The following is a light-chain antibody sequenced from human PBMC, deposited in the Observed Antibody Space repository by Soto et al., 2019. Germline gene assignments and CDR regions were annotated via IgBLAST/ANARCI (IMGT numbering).Light chain of an antibody. Sequence: QSALTQPASVSGSPGQSITISCTGTSSDVGGYNYVSWYQQHPGKAPKLMIYDVSNRPSGVSNRFSGSKSGNTASLTISGLPAEDEADYYCSSYTSSSTVVFGGGTQLTV. CDR3: SSYTSSSTVV. CDR2: DVS. CDR1: SSDVGGYNY. V-gene: IGLV2-14*01. J-gene: IGLJ2*01.